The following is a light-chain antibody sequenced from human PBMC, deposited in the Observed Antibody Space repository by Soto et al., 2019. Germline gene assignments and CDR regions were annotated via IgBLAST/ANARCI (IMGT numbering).Light chain of an antibody. CDR3: QQRSNWPPEVT. Sequence: EIVLTQSPATLSLSPGERATLSCRASQSVSSYFAWYLQKPGQAPRLLIYDASNRATGIPARFSGSGSGTDFTLTISIREPEDFAFYYCQQRSNWPPEVTFGQGTRLEIK. CDR2: DAS. V-gene: IGKV3-11*01. J-gene: IGKJ5*01. CDR1: QSVSSY.